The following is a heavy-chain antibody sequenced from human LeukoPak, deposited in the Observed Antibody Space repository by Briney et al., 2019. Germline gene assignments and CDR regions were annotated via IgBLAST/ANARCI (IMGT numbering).Heavy chain of an antibody. CDR3: AKDSGGYSGYDLPGIDY. D-gene: IGHD5-12*01. CDR2: ISGDGGRT. Sequence: GGSLRLSYAASGFTFDDYAIQWVRQAPGKGLEWVSLISGDGGRTYYAHSVKGRFTISRDNSKNSLYLQMNSLRTEDTALYYCAKDSGGYSGYDLPGIDYWGQGTLVSVFS. CDR1: GFTFDDYA. V-gene: IGHV3-43*02. J-gene: IGHJ4*02.